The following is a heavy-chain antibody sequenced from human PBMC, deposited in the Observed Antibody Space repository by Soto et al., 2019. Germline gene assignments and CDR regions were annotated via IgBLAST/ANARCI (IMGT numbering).Heavy chain of an antibody. J-gene: IGHJ3*02. V-gene: IGHV3-74*01. Sequence: GGSLRLSCAASGFTFTGHWMHWVRQVPGKGQVWVARINTEGDSTNYADSVKGRFTISRDSATNTVYLQMNGLGVDDTSVYFCAREAGYCSTTSCYRRAFDTWGQGTMVTVSS. D-gene: IGHD2-2*01. CDR2: INTEGDST. CDR3: AREAGYCSTTSCYRRAFDT. CDR1: GFTFTGHW.